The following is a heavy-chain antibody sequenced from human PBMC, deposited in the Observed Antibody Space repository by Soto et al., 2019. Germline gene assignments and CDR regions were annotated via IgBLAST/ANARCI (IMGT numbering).Heavy chain of an antibody. CDR1: GGSIISSNW. CDR3: AREYSSSARWFDP. Sequence: PSETLSLTCAFSGGSIISSNWWSWVRQPPGKGLEWIGEIYHSGSTNYNPSLKSRVTISVDKSKNQFSLKLSSVTAADTAVYYCAREYSSSARWFDPWGQGTLVTVSS. J-gene: IGHJ5*02. CDR2: IYHSGST. V-gene: IGHV4-4*02. D-gene: IGHD6-13*01.